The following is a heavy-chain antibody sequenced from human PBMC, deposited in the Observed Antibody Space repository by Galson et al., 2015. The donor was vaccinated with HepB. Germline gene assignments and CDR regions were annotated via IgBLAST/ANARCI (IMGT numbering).Heavy chain of an antibody. CDR2: INHSGST. CDR1: GGSFSGYY. V-gene: IGHV4-34*01. J-gene: IGHJ5*02. D-gene: IGHD6-6*01. Sequence: SETLSLTCAVYGGSFSGYYWSWIRQPPGKGLEWIGEINHSGSTNYNPSLKSRVTISVDTSKNQFSLKLSSVTAADTAVYYCASLLDSSSRGAWFDPWGQGTLVTVSS. CDR3: ASLLDSSSRGAWFDP.